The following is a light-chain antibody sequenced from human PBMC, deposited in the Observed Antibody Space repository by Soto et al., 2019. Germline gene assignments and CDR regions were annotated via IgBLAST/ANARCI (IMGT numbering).Light chain of an antibody. CDR3: QQYGSSPPMT. J-gene: IGKJ5*01. CDR1: QSVVSIY. Sequence: EIVLTQSPGTLSLSPGERATLSCRATQSVVSIYLAWYQQKPGQAPRHLISGISRRATGIPDRFSGSGSGTAFILTIKRLEAADFAVYYCQQYGSSPPMTVGKGKRGEIK. CDR2: GIS. V-gene: IGKV3-20*01.